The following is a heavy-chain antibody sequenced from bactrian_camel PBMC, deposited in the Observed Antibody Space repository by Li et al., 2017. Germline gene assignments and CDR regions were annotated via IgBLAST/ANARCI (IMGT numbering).Heavy chain of an antibody. J-gene: IGHJ4*01. CDR2: IHTAFDYT. CDR1: GSGYISGTAC. Sequence: HVQLVESGGGSVNAGGSLTLSCAASGSGYISGTACMGWFRQVPGKEREGVAVIHTAFDYTYYANSVKGRFTISRDNAKRTVYLQMNSLKPEDTAMYYCAAKSTYGTWYRDSEYNYWGQGTQVTVS. D-gene: IGHD2*01. CDR3: AAKSTYGTWYRDSEYNY. V-gene: IGHV3S54*01.